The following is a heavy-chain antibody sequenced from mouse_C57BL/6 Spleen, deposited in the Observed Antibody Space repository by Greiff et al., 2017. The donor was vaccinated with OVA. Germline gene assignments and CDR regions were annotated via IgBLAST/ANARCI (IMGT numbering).Heavy chain of an antibody. J-gene: IGHJ3*01. CDR2: ISRGSSTI. D-gene: IGHD1-1*01. Sequence: VQLKESGGGLVKPGGSLKLSCAASGFTFSDYGMHWVRQAPEKGLEWVAYISRGSSTIYYADTVKGRFTISRDNAKNTLFLHMTSLRSEDTAMDYCARGAYYGSSSLFAYWGQGTLVTVSA. CDR3: ARGAYYGSSSLFAY. V-gene: IGHV5-17*01. CDR1: GFTFSDYG.